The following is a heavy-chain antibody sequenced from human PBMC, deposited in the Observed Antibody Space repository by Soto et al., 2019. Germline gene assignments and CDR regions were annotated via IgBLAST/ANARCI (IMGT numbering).Heavy chain of an antibody. Sequence: SVKVSCQASGGTFSSYAISWVRQAPGQGLEWMGGIIPIFGTANYAQKFQGRVTITADESTSTAYMELSSLRSEDTAVYYCARDLDTAMVPNYYYGMDVWGQGTTVTVSS. D-gene: IGHD5-18*01. CDR3: ARDLDTAMVPNYYYGMDV. J-gene: IGHJ6*02. CDR1: GGTFSSYA. V-gene: IGHV1-69*13. CDR2: IIPIFGTA.